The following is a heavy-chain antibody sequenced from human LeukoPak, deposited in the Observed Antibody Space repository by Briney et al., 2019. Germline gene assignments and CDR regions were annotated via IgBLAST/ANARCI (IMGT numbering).Heavy chain of an antibody. J-gene: IGHJ6*02. V-gene: IGHV3-66*04. Sequence: GGSLRLSCAASGFTVSSNYMSWVRQAPGKGLEWVSVIYSGGSTYYADSVKGRFTISRDSSKNTPYLQMKSMRAEDMAVYYGARHYPYSYYYAIDVWGQRTTFTVSS. CDR1: GFTVSSNY. CDR3: ARHYPYSYYYAIDV. D-gene: IGHD3-16*01. CDR2: IYSGGST.